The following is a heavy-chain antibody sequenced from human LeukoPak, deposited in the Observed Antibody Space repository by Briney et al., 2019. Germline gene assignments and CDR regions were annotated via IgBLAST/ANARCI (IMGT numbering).Heavy chain of an antibody. V-gene: IGHV5-51*01. CDR2: IYPGDSDT. CDR3: ARRDGYGAYDI. J-gene: IGHJ3*02. Sequence: GESLKISCNGSGYSFTSYWIGWVRQLPGKGLEWMGIIYPGDSDTRYSPSFQGQVTISTDKSISTAYLKWSSLKASDTAMYYCARRDGYGAYDIWGQGTMVTVSS. CDR1: GYSFTSYW. D-gene: IGHD5-24*01.